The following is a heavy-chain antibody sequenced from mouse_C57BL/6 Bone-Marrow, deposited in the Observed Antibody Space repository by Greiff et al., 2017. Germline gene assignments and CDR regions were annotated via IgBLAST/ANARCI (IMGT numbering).Heavy chain of an antibody. Sequence: QVQLQQPGAELVRPGSSVKLSCKASGYTFTSYWMHWVKQRPIQGLEWIGNIDPSDSETHYNQKFKDKATLTVNKSSSTAYMQLSSLTSEGSSVYYGASGDYYGSSSHIDVWGTGTTVTVSS. D-gene: IGHD1-1*01. J-gene: IGHJ1*03. V-gene: IGHV1-52*01. CDR1: GYTFTSYW. CDR2: IDPSDSET. CDR3: ASGDYYGSSSHIDV.